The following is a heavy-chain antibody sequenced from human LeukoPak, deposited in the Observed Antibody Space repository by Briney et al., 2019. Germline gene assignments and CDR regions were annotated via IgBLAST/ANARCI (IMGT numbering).Heavy chain of an antibody. CDR3: ARDLTGMTSN. Sequence: GGSLRLSCAASGFTFSAYAMSWVRQAPGMGLEWVSVISENLVTTYYADSVKGRFTISRDNAKNSVYLQMNSLRAEDTAVYYCARDLTGMTSNWGQGTLVTVSS. V-gene: IGHV3-23*01. D-gene: IGHD6-13*01. J-gene: IGHJ4*02. CDR1: GFTFSAYA. CDR2: ISENLVTT.